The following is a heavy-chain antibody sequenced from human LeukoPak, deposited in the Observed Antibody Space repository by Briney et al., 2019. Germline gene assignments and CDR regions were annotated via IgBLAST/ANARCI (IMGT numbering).Heavy chain of an antibody. Sequence: ASVKVSCKASGYTFTSYGISWVRQAPGQGLEWMGIINPSGGSTSYAQKFQGRVTMTRDMSTSTVYMELSSLRSEDTAVYYCARDRDSSSGFDYWGQGTLVTVSS. CDR1: GYTFTSYG. CDR3: ARDRDSSSGFDY. D-gene: IGHD3-22*01. CDR2: INPSGGST. J-gene: IGHJ4*02. V-gene: IGHV1-46*01.